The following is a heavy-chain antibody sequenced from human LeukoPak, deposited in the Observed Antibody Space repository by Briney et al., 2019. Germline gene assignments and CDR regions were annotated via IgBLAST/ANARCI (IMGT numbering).Heavy chain of an antibody. J-gene: IGHJ4*02. CDR2: ISSSSSYI. CDR1: GFTFSSYA. V-gene: IGHV3-21*01. Sequence: GGSLRLSCAASGFTFSSYAMHWVRQAPGKGLEWVSSISSSSSYIYYADSVKGRFTISRDNAKNSLYLRMNSLRAEDTAVYYCAREKIHDYWGQGTLVTVSS. CDR3: AREKIHDY.